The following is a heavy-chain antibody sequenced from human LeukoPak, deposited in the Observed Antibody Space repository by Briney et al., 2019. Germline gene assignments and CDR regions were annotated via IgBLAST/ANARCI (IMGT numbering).Heavy chain of an antibody. J-gene: IGHJ4*02. D-gene: IGHD6-13*01. CDR3: ARGVGSSWYRPAVY. CDR2: IYYSGST. CDR1: GGSIRSTNYY. V-gene: IGHV4-39*07. Sequence: PSETLSLTCSVSGGSIRSTNYYWGWIRQPPGKGLEWIGSIYYSGSTYYNPSLKSRVTISVDTSKNQFSLKLSSVTAADTAVYYCARGVGSSWYRPAVYWGQGTLVTVSS.